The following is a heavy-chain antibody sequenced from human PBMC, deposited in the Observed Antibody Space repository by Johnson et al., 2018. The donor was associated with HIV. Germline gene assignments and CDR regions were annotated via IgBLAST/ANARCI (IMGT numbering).Heavy chain of an antibody. V-gene: IGHV3-11*04. CDR3: ARGGAHDAFYI. CDR1: GFNFGDYA. D-gene: IGHD3-16*01. CDR2: ISSSGGAI. J-gene: IGHJ3*02. Sequence: QVHLVESGGGLVQPWRSLRLSCIPSGFNFGDYAMSWFRQAPGKGLEWVSYISSSGGAIFYADSVKGRFAISRDNAKHSLSLQMNSLRGGDTAVYYCARGGAHDAFYIWGQGTMVTVSS.